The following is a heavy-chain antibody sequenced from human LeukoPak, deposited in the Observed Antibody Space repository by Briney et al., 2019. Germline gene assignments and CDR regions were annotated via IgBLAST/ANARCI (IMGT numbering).Heavy chain of an antibody. CDR2: VSDSGGST. J-gene: IGHJ5*02. CDR3: VRGVGVSRFNYFDP. D-gene: IGHD5-24*01. Sequence: GGSLRLSCAASGFTFSSYAMSWVRQAPGKGLEWVSTVSDSGGSTYYADSVKGRFTISRDNSKNTLFLQMNSLRDDDTAVYYCVRGVGVSRFNYFDPWGQGTLVVVSS. CDR1: GFTFSSYA. V-gene: IGHV3-23*01.